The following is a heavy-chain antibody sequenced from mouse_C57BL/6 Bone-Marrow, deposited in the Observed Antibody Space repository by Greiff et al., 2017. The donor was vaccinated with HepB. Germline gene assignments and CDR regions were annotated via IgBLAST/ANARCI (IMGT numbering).Heavy chain of an antibody. Sequence: QVQLQQSGAELVKPGASVKLSCKASGYTFTSYWMHWVKQRPGRGLEWIGRIDPNSGGTKYNEKFKSKATLTVDKPSSTAYMQLSSLTSEDSAVYYCARSEYDYDGGPPWFAYWGQGTLVTVSA. CDR3: ARSEYDYDGGPPWFAY. CDR1: GYTFTSYW. D-gene: IGHD2-4*01. V-gene: IGHV1-72*01. J-gene: IGHJ3*01. CDR2: IDPNSGGT.